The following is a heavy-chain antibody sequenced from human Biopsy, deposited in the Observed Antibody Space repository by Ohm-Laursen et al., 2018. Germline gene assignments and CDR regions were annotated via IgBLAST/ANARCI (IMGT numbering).Heavy chain of an antibody. D-gene: IGHD3-22*01. CDR2: VYYTRST. V-gene: IGHV4-59*01. CDR3: ARDRGYYSDRTVPGYFDL. Sequence: SETLSLTCTVSGDSISSYYWCWIRQPPGKGLQWIGYVYYTRSTDYNPSLQSRVTISVDTSKNHFSLRLRSETPADTAIYYCARDRGYYSDRTVPGYFDLWGRGTLVTVSS. J-gene: IGHJ2*01. CDR1: GDSISSYY.